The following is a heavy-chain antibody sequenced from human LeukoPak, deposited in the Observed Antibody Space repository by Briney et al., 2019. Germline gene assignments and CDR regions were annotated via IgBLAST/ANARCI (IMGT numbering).Heavy chain of an antibody. D-gene: IGHD4-17*01. V-gene: IGHV3-30*02. CDR2: IRYDGSNK. CDR1: GFTFSSYG. J-gene: IGHJ4*02. CDR3: ARDGSTVSDY. Sequence: PGGSLRLSCAASGFTFSSYGMHWVRQAPGKGLEWVAFIRYDGSNKYYADSVKGRFTISRDNSKNTLYLQMNSLRAEDTAVYYCARDGSTVSDYWGQGTLVTVSS.